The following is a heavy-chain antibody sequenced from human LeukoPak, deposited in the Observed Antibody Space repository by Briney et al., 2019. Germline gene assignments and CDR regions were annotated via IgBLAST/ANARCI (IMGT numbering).Heavy chain of an antibody. V-gene: IGHV1-46*01. Sequence: ASVKVSCKASGYTFTSYYMHWVRQAPGQGLEWMGIINPSGGSTSYAQKFQGRVTMTRDTSTSTVYMELSSLRSEDTAVYYCATPPPLNYYDSSSVAQYFQHWGQGTLVTVSS. J-gene: IGHJ1*01. CDR2: INPSGGST. D-gene: IGHD3-22*01. CDR3: ATPPPLNYYDSSSVAQYFQH. CDR1: GYTFTSYY.